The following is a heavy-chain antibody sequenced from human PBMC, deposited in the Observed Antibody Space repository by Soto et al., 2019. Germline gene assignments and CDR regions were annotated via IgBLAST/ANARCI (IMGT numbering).Heavy chain of an antibody. J-gene: IGHJ4*02. V-gene: IGHV4-38-2*01. CDR3: ARGLTMIVVVPFDY. D-gene: IGHD3-22*01. CDR2: IYHSGST. CDR1: GFSFSSGYK. Sequence: SETLSLTCAVSGFSFSSGYKWGWLQQPPGKGLEWIGSIYHSGSTYYNPSLKSRVTISVDTSKNQFSLKLSSVTAADTAVYYCARGLTMIVVVPFDYWGQGTLVTVSS.